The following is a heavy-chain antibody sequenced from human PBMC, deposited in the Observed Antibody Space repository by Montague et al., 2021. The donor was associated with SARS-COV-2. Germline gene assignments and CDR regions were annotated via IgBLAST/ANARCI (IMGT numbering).Heavy chain of an antibody. V-gene: IGHV4-39*07. J-gene: IGHJ3*02. CDR3: AKDGKALAWRTFDI. D-gene: IGHD2-2*01. Sequence: SETLSLTCTVSRDSISGHNYFWAWIRQPPGKGLEWIGSVDYSGLTFYNPSLESRVTISVDTSKKQFSLNVNSVTAADTAVYYCAKDGKALAWRTFDIWGQGTMVTVSS. CDR1: RDSISGHNYF. CDR2: VDYSGLT.